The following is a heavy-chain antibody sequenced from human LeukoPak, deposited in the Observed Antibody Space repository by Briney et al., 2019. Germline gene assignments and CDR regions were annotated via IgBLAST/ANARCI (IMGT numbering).Heavy chain of an antibody. CDR2: INHSGST. J-gene: IGHJ6*03. Sequence: SETLSLTCAVYGGSFSGYYWSWIRQPPGKGLEWIGEINHSGSTNYNPSLKSRVTISVDTSKNQFSLKLSSVTAADTAVYYCARGLGPPHYYGSGSYYYYYYYYMDVWGQGTTVTVSS. D-gene: IGHD3-10*01. CDR3: ARGLGPPHYYGSGSYYYYYYYYMDV. V-gene: IGHV4-34*01. CDR1: GGSFSGYY.